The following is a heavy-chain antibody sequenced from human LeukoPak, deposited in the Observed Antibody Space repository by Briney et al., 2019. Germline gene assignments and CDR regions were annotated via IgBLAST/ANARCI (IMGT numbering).Heavy chain of an antibody. V-gene: IGHV3-23*01. Sequence: GGSLRLSCAASGFTFSSYAMSWVRQAPGKGMEWVSVITTVGTTSYADSVKGRFTVSRDNSENTLYLQMNSLRAEDTAVYYCAKVGGPTITHFDFWGQGTLVTVSS. CDR3: AKVGGPTITHFDF. J-gene: IGHJ4*02. CDR1: GFTFSSYA. CDR2: ITTVGTT. D-gene: IGHD4-11*01.